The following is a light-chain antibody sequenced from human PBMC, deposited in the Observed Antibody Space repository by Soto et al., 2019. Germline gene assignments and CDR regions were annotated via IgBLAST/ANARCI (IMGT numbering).Light chain of an antibody. Sequence: QSVLTQSPSASGTPGRRVVSSCSGSSSNIGRNMVNWYQQLPGTAPNLPMYYDNQRPSGVPDRFSGSRSGTSASLAISGLQSEDEADYYCAAWDDSLNGEIFGTGTKVTVL. CDR1: SSNIGRNM. CDR3: AAWDDSLNGEI. J-gene: IGLJ1*01. V-gene: IGLV1-44*01. CDR2: YDN.